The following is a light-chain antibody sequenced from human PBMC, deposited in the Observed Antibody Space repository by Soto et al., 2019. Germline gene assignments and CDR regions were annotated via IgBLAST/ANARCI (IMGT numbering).Light chain of an antibody. CDR2: DAS. CDR1: QSISTW. J-gene: IGKJ1*01. Sequence: DIQMTQSPSTLSASVGDRVILACRASQSISTWLAWYQQKPGKAPRVLIYDASRLESWVPSRFSGSGSGTEFTLTISSLQPEDFAVYFCYQYDSSPWTFGQGTKVEIK. V-gene: IGKV1-5*01. CDR3: YQYDSSPWT.